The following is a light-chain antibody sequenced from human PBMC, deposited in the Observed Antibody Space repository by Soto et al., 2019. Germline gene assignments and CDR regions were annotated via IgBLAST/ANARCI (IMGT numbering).Light chain of an antibody. J-gene: IGLJ1*01. V-gene: IGLV2-14*01. CDR1: SSDVGNYNF. CDR2: EVS. CDR3: SSYTSSSNYV. Sequence: QSVLTQPASVSGSPGQSITISCTGTSSDVGNYNFVSWYQHHPGKVPKLMIYEVSNRPSGVSDRFSGSKSGNTASLTISGLQAEDAADYYCSSYTSSSNYVFGTGTKVTVL.